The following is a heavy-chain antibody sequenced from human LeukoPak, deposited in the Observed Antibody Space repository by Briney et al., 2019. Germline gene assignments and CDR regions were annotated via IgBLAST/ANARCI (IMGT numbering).Heavy chain of an antibody. CDR1: GYPFIHYY. CDR3: ARLSAL. V-gene: IGHV1-2*02. J-gene: IGHJ4*02. Sequence: ASVKVSCKTSGYPFIHYYIHWIRQASGQGLESMGWINPKNGDTKYAQRSQGRLTITMDTSIDTVYMELRSLRYDDTAVYYCARLSALWGQGTLVTVSS. CDR2: INPKNGDT.